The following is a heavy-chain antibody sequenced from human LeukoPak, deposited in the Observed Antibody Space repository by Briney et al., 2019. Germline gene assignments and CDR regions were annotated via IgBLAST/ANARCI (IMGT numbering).Heavy chain of an antibody. CDR1: GGSISSGSYY. J-gene: IGHJ4*02. CDR2: INHGGST. D-gene: IGHD6-19*01. CDR3: ARAHIAVTSYYFDY. Sequence: PSQTLSLTCTVSGGSISSGSYYWSWIRQPPGKGLEWIGEINHGGSTNYNPSLKSRVTISVDTSKNQFSLKLTSVTAADTAVYYCARAHIAVTSYYFDYWGQGTLVTVSS. V-gene: IGHV4-39*07.